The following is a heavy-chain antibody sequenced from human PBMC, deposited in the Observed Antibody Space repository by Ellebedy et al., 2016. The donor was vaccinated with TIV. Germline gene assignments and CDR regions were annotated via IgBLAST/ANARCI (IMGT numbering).Heavy chain of an antibody. CDR2: IKQDGSQK. CDR3: ARDLYSGSYRGNY. CDR1: GFTFSSYW. V-gene: IGHV3-7*01. Sequence: GESLKISCAASGFTFSSYWMSWVRQAPGKGLEWVANIKQDGSQKNYVDSVKGRFTISRDYSKNLLFLQLNSLRAADTAVYYCARDLYSGSYRGNYWGPGTLVTVSS. J-gene: IGHJ4*02. D-gene: IGHD1-26*01.